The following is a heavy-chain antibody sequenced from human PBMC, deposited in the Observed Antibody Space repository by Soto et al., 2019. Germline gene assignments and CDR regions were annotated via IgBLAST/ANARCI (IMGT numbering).Heavy chain of an antibody. D-gene: IGHD6-13*01. J-gene: IGHJ5*02. Sequence: SETLSLTCNVSGGSISSSRSYWAWFRQPPGKELEWIANIFYAGNTYYNPSLKSRVTVSVDTSKNQFSLKLDSVTAADTAVYYCARQAAAPGIDLWFDPWGQGTLVTVS. CDR1: GGSISSSRSY. V-gene: IGHV4-39*01. CDR3: ARQAAAPGIDLWFDP. CDR2: IFYAGNT.